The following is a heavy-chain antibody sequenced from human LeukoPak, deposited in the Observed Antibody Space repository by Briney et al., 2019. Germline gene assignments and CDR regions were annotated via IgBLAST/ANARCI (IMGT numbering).Heavy chain of an antibody. V-gene: IGHV3-33*08. CDR2: IWYDGSNK. J-gene: IGHJ4*02. D-gene: IGHD3-16*01. CDR1: GFTVSSNY. Sequence: PGGSLRLSCAASGFTVSSNYMSWVRHAPGKGLEWVAVIWYDGSNKYYADSVKGRFTISRDNSKSTLYLQMNSLRAEDTAVYYCARDMGGIFDSWGQGTLVTVSS. CDR3: ARDMGGIFDS.